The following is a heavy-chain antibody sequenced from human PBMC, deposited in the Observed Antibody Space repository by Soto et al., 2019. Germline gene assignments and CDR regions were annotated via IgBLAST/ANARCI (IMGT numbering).Heavy chain of an antibody. D-gene: IGHD6-13*01. J-gene: IGHJ5*02. CDR1: GCSISTYY. CDR2: IYYTGST. Sequence: PSETLSLTCAVSGCSISTYYWSWIRQPPGKGLEWIGYIYYTGSTNYNPSLKSRVTISIDTSNYQFSLKLSSVTAADTAVYYCARVRSSSWTRWFDPWGQGTLVTVSS. CDR3: ARVRSSSWTRWFDP. V-gene: IGHV4-59*12.